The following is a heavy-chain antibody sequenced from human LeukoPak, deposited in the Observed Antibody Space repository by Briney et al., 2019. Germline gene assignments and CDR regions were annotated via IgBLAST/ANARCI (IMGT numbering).Heavy chain of an antibody. D-gene: IGHD2-2*01. CDR3: AREAGVVVLPAAMQHIGR. Sequence: GGSLRLSCAASGFTFSSYAMSWVRQAPGKGLEWVSAISGSGGSKYYADSVKGRFTISRDNSKNTLYLQMNSLRAEDTAVYYCAREAGVVVLPAAMQHIGRWGQGTLVTVSS. CDR1: GFTFSSYA. CDR2: ISGSGGSK. J-gene: IGHJ4*02. V-gene: IGHV3-23*01.